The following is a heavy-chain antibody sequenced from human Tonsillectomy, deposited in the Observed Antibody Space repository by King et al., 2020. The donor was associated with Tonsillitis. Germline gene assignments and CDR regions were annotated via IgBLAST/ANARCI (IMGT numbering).Heavy chain of an antibody. J-gene: IGHJ6*02. Sequence: VQLVESGGGVVQPGRSLRLSCVASGFSLNSYGMHWVRQAPGKGLEWVAVISYDGSKKYYADSVTGRFTISRDNSKNTLYLQMNSLRAEDTAVYYCAKDYGSGSPIEYYYYYGMDVWGQGTTVTVSS. CDR1: GFSLNSYG. CDR3: AKDYGSGSPIEYYYYYGMDV. D-gene: IGHD3-10*01. V-gene: IGHV3-30*18. CDR2: ISYDGSKK.